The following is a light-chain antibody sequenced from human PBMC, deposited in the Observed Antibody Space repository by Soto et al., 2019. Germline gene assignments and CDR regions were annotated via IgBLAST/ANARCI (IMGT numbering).Light chain of an antibody. V-gene: IGKV3-20*01. CDR3: QQYVSSLT. J-gene: IGKJ1*01. CDR1: PSVDSSF. Sequence: EIVLTQSPGSLSLSPGERGTLSCRASPSVDSSFFAWYQQKPDQAPWLLIYGASNRATGIPDRFSGSGSGTSFTLTISRLEPEDFAVYYCQQYVSSLTFGQGTKVEIK. CDR2: GAS.